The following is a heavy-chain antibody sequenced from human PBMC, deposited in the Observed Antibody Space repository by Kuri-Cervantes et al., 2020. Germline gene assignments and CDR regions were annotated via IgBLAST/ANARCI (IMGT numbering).Heavy chain of an antibody. CDR1: GYTFTSYG. J-gene: IGHJ4*02. D-gene: IGHD5/OR15-5a*01. CDR2: ISAYNGNT. V-gene: IGHV1-18*01. Sequence: ASVKVSCKASGYTFTSYGISWVRQAPGQGLEWMGWISAYNGNTNYAQKLQGRVTMTTDTSTSTAYMELSSLRSEDTAVYYCARDLGGYGVYAGYDYWGQGTLVTVSS. CDR3: ARDLGGYGVYAGYDY.